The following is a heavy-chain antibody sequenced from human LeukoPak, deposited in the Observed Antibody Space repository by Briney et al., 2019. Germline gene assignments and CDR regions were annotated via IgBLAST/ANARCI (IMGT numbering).Heavy chain of an antibody. J-gene: IGHJ4*02. Sequence: PSETLSLTCTVDGSISSYYWSWIRQVPGKGLEWIGHSYFIGRPNYNPSLKSRVTISVDTPKNQYSLKLSSVTAADTAVYYCAGVRSTVGWRSFDYWGQGILVTVSS. CDR1: GSISSYY. V-gene: IGHV4-59*08. CDR3: AGVRSTVGWRSFDY. CDR2: SYFIGRP. D-gene: IGHD4-23*01.